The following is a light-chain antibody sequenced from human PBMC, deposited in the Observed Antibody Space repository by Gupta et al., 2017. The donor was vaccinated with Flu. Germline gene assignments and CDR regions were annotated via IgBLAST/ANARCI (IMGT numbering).Light chain of an antibody. CDR2: EDT. V-gene: IGLV2-23*01. CDR3: CSYTGSVI. CDR1: SIGVGGYNL. J-gene: IGLJ2*01. Sequence: QTALPQPASESGSPGQSLTISCTGTSIGVGGYNLVSWYQQPPGQVPKLMIYEDTKRPSGVSNRFSGSKSGNTASLTISGLQAEDEGYYYCCSYTGSVIFGGGTKLTVL.